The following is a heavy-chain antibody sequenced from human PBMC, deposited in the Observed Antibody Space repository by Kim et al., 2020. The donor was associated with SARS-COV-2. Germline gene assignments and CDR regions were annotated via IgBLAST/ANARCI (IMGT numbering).Heavy chain of an antibody. V-gene: IGHV3-33*01. CDR2: IWYDGSNK. CDR1: GFTFSSYG. D-gene: IGHD2-8*01. J-gene: IGHJ3*02. CDR3: AREAGYCTNGVCGGAFDI. Sequence: GGSLRLSCAASGFTFSSYGMHWVRQAPGKGLEWVAVIWYDGSNKYYADSVKGRFTISRDNSKNTLYLQMNSLRAEDTAVYYCAREAGYCTNGVCGGAFDIWGQGTMVTVSS.